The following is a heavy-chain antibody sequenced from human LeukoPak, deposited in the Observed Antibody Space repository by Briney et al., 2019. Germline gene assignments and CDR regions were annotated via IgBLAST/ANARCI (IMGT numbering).Heavy chain of an antibody. CDR2: TNGAGVYT. V-gene: IGHV3-23*01. CDR1: GFTFSSYA. D-gene: IGHD3-9*01. Sequence: GGSLRLSCAASGFTFSSYAMSWVRQAPGKGLEWVSATNGAGVYTYYAGSVKGRFTISRDNSKNTLHLQMNSLRAEDTALYYCAKQYQMMTGIQTLDDWGQGTLVTVSS. CDR3: AKQYQMMTGIQTLDD. J-gene: IGHJ4*02.